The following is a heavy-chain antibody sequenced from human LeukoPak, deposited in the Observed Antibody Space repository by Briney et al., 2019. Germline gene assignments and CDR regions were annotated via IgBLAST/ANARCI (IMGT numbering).Heavy chain of an antibody. CDR2: ISGSGGST. CDR3: AKEVYYYDSRPDY. Sequence: GGSLRLSCAASGFTFDDYAMHWVRQAPGKGLEWVSAISGSGGSTYYADSVKGRFTISRDNSKNTLYLQMNSLRAEDTAVYYCAKEVYYYDSRPDYWGQGTLVTVSS. J-gene: IGHJ4*02. V-gene: IGHV3-23*01. D-gene: IGHD3-22*01. CDR1: GFTFDDYA.